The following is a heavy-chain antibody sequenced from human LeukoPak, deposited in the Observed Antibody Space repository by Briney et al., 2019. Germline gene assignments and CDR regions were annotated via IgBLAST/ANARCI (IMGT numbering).Heavy chain of an antibody. CDR1: GDSISSSSYY. Sequence: SETLSLTCTVSGDSISSSSYYWGWIRQPPGKGPEWIGTIYYSGSTYYNTSLKSRVTLSVDTSKNQFSLELSSVTAADTAVYFCARQGLRGNIVVVAFEYWGHGTLVTVSS. CDR2: IYYSGST. V-gene: IGHV4-39*01. D-gene: IGHD2-15*01. J-gene: IGHJ4*01. CDR3: ARQGLRGNIVVVAFEY.